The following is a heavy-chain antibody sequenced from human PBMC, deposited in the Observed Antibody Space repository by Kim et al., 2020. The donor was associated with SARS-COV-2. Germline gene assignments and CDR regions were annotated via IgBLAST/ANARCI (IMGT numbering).Heavy chain of an antibody. CDR2: IYYTGTT. Sequence: SETLSLTCTVSGGSISSSTYYWGWIRQPPGMGLEWVGSIYYTGTTYYNPALKSRVTMSVDTSRKKFSLKLTSVTAADTSIYHCARHSRRAGVRFQALDDFDIWGQGTMVTVSS. CDR3: ARHSRRAGVRFQALDDFDI. D-gene: IGHD3-3*01. J-gene: IGHJ3*02. CDR1: GGSISSSTYY. V-gene: IGHV4-39*01.